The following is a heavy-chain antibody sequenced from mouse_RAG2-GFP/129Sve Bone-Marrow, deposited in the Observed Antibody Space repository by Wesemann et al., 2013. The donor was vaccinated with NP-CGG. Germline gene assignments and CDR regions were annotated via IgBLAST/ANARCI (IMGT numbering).Heavy chain of an antibody. V-gene: IGHV5-9-3*01. CDR3: ARQRITTDGGFAY. Sequence: GGGLVKPWRGPLKLSCAASGFTFSSYAMSWVRQTPEKRLEWVATISSGGSYTYYPDSVKGRFTISRDNAKNTLYLQMSSLRSEDTAMYYCARQRITTDGGFAYWGQGTLVTVSA. D-gene: IGHD2-4*01. J-gene: IGHJ3*01. CDR2: ISSGGSYT. CDR1: GFTFSSYA.